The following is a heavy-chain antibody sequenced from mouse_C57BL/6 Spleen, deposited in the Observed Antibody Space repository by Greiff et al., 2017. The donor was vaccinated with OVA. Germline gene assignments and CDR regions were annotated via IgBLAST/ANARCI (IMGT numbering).Heavy chain of an antibody. Sequence: VQLQQPGTDLVKPGASVKLSCKASGYTFTSYWMHWVKQRPGQGLEWIGNINPSNGGTNYNEKFKSKATLTVDKSSSTAYMQLSSLTSEDSAVYYCARDSNYDYAMDYWGQGTSVTVSS. V-gene: IGHV1-53*01. CDR1: GYTFTSYW. J-gene: IGHJ4*01. CDR2: INPSNGGT. CDR3: ARDSNYDYAMDY. D-gene: IGHD2-5*01.